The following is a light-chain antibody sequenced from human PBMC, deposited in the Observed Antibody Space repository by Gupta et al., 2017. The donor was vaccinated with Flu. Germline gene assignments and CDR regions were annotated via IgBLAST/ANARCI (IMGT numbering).Light chain of an antibody. J-gene: IGLJ3*02. CDR3: QAYDSSLSGYLL. Sequence: QSVLTQPPSVSGAPGPRVTISCTGNSPNIGAGHDVHWYQQLPGAATKHLIFGDNGRPSGVPDRFSASKSATSATLAITGLQTEDEADYYCQAYDSSLSGYLLFGGGTKLTVL. CDR2: GDN. V-gene: IGLV1-40*01. CDR1: SPNIGAGHD.